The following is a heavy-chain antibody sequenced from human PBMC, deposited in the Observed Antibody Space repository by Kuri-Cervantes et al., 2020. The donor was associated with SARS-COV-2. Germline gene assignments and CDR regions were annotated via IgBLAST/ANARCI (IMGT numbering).Heavy chain of an antibody. Sequence: GESLKISCAASGFTFSSYGMHWVRQAPGKGLEWVAVIWYDGSNKYYADSVKGRFTISRDNSKNTLYLQMNSLRAEDTAVYYCARDNMARGVQYYYYYGMDVWGQGTTVTVSS. CDR3: ARDNMARGVQYYYYYGMDV. D-gene: IGHD3-10*01. J-gene: IGHJ6*02. CDR1: GFTFSSYG. V-gene: IGHV3-33*08. CDR2: IWYDGSNK.